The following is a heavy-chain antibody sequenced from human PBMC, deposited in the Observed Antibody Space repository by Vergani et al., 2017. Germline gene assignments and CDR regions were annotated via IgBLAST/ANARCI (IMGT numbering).Heavy chain of an antibody. D-gene: IGHD2-8*01. CDR3: AKGSTGMVRG. Sequence: EVQLLESGGGLVQPGGSLRLSCAASGFTFSSYAMSWVRQAPGKGLEWVSAISGSGGSTYYVDSVKGRFTFSRDNSKNTRYLQMNSLRAEDTAVYYCAKGSTGMVRGWGQGTLVTVSS. CDR1: GFTFSSYA. CDR2: ISGSGGST. V-gene: IGHV3-23*01. J-gene: IGHJ4*02.